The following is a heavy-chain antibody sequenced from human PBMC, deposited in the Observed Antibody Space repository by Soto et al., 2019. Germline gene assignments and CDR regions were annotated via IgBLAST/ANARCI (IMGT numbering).Heavy chain of an antibody. D-gene: IGHD3-3*01. CDR2: ISSSGSTI. V-gene: IGHV3-11*01. CDR1: GFTFSDYY. Sequence: QVQLVESGGGLVKPGGSLRLSCAASGFTFSDYYMSWIRQAPGKGLEWVSYISSSGSTIYYADSVKGRFTISRDNAKNSLYLQMNGLRAEDTAVYYCARADLPRPYYDFWSGYYTPNFDYWGQGTLVTVSS. J-gene: IGHJ4*02. CDR3: ARADLPRPYYDFWSGYYTPNFDY.